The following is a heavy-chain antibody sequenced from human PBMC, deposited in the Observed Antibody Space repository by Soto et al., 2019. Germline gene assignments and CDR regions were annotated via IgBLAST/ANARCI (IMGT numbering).Heavy chain of an antibody. J-gene: IGHJ6*02. D-gene: IGHD3-22*01. CDR2: IYYSGST. CDR3: ASGYYYDSSGLRYYYGMDV. V-gene: IGHV4-31*03. CDR1: GGSISSGGYY. Sequence: QVQLQESGPGLVKPSQTLSLTCTVSGGSISSGGYYWSWSRQHPGKGLEWSGYIYYSGSTYYNPSLTSRVTIALDTSKNQCSLKLSSVTAADTAVYYCASGYYYDSSGLRYYYGMDVWGQGTTVTVSS.